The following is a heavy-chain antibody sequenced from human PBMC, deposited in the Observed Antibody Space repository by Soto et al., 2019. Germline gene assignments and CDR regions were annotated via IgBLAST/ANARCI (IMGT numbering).Heavy chain of an antibody. D-gene: IGHD5-18*01. CDR1: GFTVSSNY. CDR2: IYSGGST. J-gene: IGHJ4*02. CDR3: ARVRSGYSFGSFDY. Sequence: EVQLVESGGGLIQPGGSLRLSCAASGFTVSSNYMSWVRQAPGKGLEWVSVIYSGGSTYYADSVKGRFTISRDNSKNTLYLQMNSLRAEDTAVYYCARVRSGYSFGSFDYWGQGTLVTVSS. V-gene: IGHV3-53*01.